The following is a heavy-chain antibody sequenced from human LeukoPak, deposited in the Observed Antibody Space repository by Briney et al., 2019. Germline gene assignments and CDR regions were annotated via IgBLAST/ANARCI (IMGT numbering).Heavy chain of an antibody. J-gene: IGHJ4*02. CDR3: ARGATKIGGYNILTGYYNDYFDY. V-gene: IGHV5-51*01. Sequence: GESLKISCKGSGYSFTSYWIGWVRQMPGKGLEWMGIIYPGDSDTRYSPSFQGQVTISVDNSISTAYLQWSSLKASDTAMYYCARGATKIGGYNILTGYYNDYFDYWGQGTLVTVSS. CDR1: GYSFTSYW. D-gene: IGHD3-9*01. CDR2: IYPGDSDT.